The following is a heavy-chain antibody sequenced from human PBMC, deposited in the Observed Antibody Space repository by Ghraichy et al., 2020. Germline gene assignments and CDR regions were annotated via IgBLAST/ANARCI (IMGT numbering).Heavy chain of an antibody. CDR3: ARDRGYYDSSGYHPRWYFDL. V-gene: IGHV3-30-3*01. Sequence: GGSLRLSCAASGFTFSSYAMHWVRQAPGKGLEWVAVISYDGSNKYYADSVKGRFTISRDNSKNTLYLQMNSLRAEDTAVYYCARDRGYYDSSGYHPRWYFDLWGRGTLVTVSS. CDR2: ISYDGSNK. J-gene: IGHJ2*01. D-gene: IGHD3-22*01. CDR1: GFTFSSYA.